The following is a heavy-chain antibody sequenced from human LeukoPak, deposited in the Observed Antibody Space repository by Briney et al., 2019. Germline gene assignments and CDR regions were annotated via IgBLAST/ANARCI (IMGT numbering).Heavy chain of an antibody. V-gene: IGHV3-49*04. D-gene: IGHD2/OR15-2a*01. CDR3: TRGRIRPDY. J-gene: IGHJ4*02. CDR2: IKSKTYRGAT. Sequence: PGRSLRLSCTTYGLTFGDYTMTWVRQAPGKGLEWVGFIKSKTYRGATEYAASVKGRFTISRDDSKSIAYLQMNSLRSEDTAVYYCTRGRIRPDYWGLGTLVTVSS. CDR1: GLTFGDYT.